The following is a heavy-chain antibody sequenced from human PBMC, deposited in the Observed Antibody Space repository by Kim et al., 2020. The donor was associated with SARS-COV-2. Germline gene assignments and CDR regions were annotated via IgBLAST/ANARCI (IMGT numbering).Heavy chain of an antibody. D-gene: IGHD3-9*01. CDR3: ARDLRYFDWSYAFDI. CDR2: VYYRGST. Sequence: SETLSLTCTVSGGSINNKSHFWGWIRQPPGKGLEWIGSVYYRGSTYYNPSLKSRVTISVDTSKNQFSLRLTSVTAADTAVYFCARDLRYFDWSYAFDIWG. CDR1: GGSINNKSHF. V-gene: IGHV4-39*07. J-gene: IGHJ3*02.